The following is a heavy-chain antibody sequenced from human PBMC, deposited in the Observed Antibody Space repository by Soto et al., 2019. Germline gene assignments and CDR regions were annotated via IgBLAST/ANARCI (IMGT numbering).Heavy chain of an antibody. CDR2: IYYSGST. J-gene: IGHJ2*01. CDR1: GDSINTSRYF. CDR3: ARRVVDIMGTNWYFDL. V-gene: IGHV4-39*01. Sequence: QLQLQESGPGLVKPSETLSLTCTVSGDSINTSRYFWGWIRQPPGKGLESIGIIYYSGSTYYNPSLKSRVTISADTSNNQISLKLRSVTAADAAVYYCARRVVDIMGTNWYFDLWGRGTLVTVSS. D-gene: IGHD3-3*01.